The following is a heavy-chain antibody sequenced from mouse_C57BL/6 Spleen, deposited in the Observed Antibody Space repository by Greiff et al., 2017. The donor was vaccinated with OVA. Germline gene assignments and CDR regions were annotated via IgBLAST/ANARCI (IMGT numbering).Heavy chain of an antibody. D-gene: IGHD1-1*02. Sequence: EVMLVESGEGLVKPGGSLKLSCAASGFTFSSYAMSWVRQTPEKRLEWVAYISSGGDYIYYADTVKGRFTISRDNARNPLYLQMSSLKSEDTAMYCCTRVMGEGYYFDYWGQGTTLTVSS. CDR3: TRVMGEGYYFDY. V-gene: IGHV5-9-1*02. J-gene: IGHJ2*01. CDR1: GFTFSSYA. CDR2: ISSGGDYI.